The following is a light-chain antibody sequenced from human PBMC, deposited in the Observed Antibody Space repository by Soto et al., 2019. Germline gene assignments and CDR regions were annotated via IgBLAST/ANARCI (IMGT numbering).Light chain of an antibody. V-gene: IGKV4-1*01. CDR2: WAS. CDR1: QSVLYSSNNKNY. J-gene: IGKJ2*01. CDR3: QQYCSPPYT. Sequence: DIVMTQSPDSLAVSLGERATINCKSSQSVLYSSNNKNYLAWYQQKPGQPPKLLIYWASTRESGVPDRFSGSGSGTDFTLTISSLQAEDVAVYYCQQYCSPPYTLGQGTKLEIK.